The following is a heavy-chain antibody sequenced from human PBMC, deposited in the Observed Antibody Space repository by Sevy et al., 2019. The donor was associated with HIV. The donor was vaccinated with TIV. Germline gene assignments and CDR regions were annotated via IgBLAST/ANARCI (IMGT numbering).Heavy chain of an antibody. CDR3: ARGPIVVVPAAPPPDFDY. CDR1: GFTFSSYS. Sequence: GGSLRLSCAASGFTFSSYSMNWVRQAPGKGLEWVSSISTSSSYTYYADSVKGRFTISRDNAKNSLYLQMNNLRAEDTAVYYCARGPIVVVPAAPPPDFDYWGQGTLVTVSS. CDR2: ISTSSSYT. V-gene: IGHV3-21*01. D-gene: IGHD2-2*01. J-gene: IGHJ4*02.